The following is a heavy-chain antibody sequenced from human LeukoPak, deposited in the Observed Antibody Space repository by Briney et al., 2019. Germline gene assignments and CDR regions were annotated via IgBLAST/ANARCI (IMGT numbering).Heavy chain of an antibody. V-gene: IGHV4-61*02. D-gene: IGHD5-12*01. CDR3: ARVLVATIRWFDP. CDR2: IYTSGST. J-gene: IGHJ5*02. CDR1: GNSISSGDNY. Sequence: SETLSLTCTVSGNSISSGDNYWSWIRQPAGKGLEWIGRIYTSGSTNYNPSLKSRVTISGDTSKNQFSLKLSSVTAADTAVYYCARVLVATIRWFDPWGQGTLVTVSS.